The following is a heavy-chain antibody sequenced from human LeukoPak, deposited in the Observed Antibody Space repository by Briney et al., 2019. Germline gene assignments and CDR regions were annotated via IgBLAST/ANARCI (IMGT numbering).Heavy chain of an antibody. Sequence: PGGSLRLSCAASGFTFGNSWMTWVRQAPGKGLEWVASIKQDGSETYYVDSVEGRITISRDNAKNSLYLQMSSLRAEDSAMYYCATYRHLPYWGQGILVTVSS. D-gene: IGHD2-2*02. J-gene: IGHJ4*02. CDR1: GFTFGNSW. V-gene: IGHV3-7*01. CDR2: IKQDGSET. CDR3: ATYRHLPY.